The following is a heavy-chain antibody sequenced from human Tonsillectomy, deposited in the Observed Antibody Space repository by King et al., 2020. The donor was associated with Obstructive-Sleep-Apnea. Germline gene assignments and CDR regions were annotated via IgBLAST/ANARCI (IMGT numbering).Heavy chain of an antibody. D-gene: IGHD3-9*01. J-gene: IGHJ4*02. V-gene: IGHV3-30*18. CDR2: ISYDGSKK. CDR3: AKTRYFDWPFDY. CDR1: GFTFSSYG. Sequence: VQLVESGGGVVQPGRSLRLSCAASGFTFSSYGMHWVRQAPGKGLEWVAVISYDGSKKYYADSGKGRFTISRDNSKNTLYLQMNSLRAEDTAVYYCAKTRYFDWPFDYWGQGTLVTVSS.